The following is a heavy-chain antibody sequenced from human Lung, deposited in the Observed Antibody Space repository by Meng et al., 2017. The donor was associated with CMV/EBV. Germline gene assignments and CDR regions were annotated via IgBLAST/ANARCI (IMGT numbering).Heavy chain of an antibody. J-gene: IGHJ5*02. V-gene: IGHV7-4-1*02. Sequence: QVQLVQFGSEFKKPVASLKLSCKASGYTFSTNTINWVRQAHGRGLEWMGWISTNTGTPTYTQGFTGRFVFSLDTSVSTAYLQISSLKAEDTAVYYCARGGNFDPWGQGTLVTVSS. CDR1: GYTFSTNT. CDR3: ARGGNFDP. D-gene: IGHD2/OR15-2a*01. CDR2: ISTNTGTP.